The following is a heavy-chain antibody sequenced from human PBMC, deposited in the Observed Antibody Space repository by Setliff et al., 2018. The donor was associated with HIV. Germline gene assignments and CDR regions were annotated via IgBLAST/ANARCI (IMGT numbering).Heavy chain of an antibody. CDR3: ARGRMVRGESWLDDYYYYMDV. Sequence: ASVKVSCKASGYTFSGYYMHWVRQAPGQGLEWMGWINPNIGATNYAQKFQGRVTMTRDTSINTAYLELSSLRSEDTAVYYCARGRMVRGESWLDDYYYYMDVWGKGTTVTVSS. V-gene: IGHV1-2*02. CDR1: GYTFSGYY. J-gene: IGHJ6*03. CDR2: INPNIGAT. D-gene: IGHD3-10*01.